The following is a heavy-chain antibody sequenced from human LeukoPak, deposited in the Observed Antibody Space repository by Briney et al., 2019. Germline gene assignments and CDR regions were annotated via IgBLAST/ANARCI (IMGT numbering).Heavy chain of an antibody. V-gene: IGHV3-9*01. J-gene: IGHJ4*02. CDR2: ISWNSDNT. D-gene: IGHD3-16*02. CDR3: AKAYDYVWGSYRPRPYDY. Sequence: GRSLRLSCAASGFTFDDYAMHWVRQAPGKGLEWVSSISWNSDNTGYADSVKGRFTISRDNAKNSLYLQMNSLRAEDTAVYYCAKAYDYVWGSYRPRPYDYWGQGTLVTVSS. CDR1: GFTFDDYA.